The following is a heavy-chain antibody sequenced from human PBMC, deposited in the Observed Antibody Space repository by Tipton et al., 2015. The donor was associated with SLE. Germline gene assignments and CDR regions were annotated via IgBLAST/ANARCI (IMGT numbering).Heavy chain of an antibody. J-gene: IGHJ4*02. CDR1: GGFISSSSYY. CDR3: ATSPLTL. CDR2: VSYLGST. V-gene: IGHV4-39*07. Sequence: TLSLTCTVSGGFISSSSYYWGWIRQPPGKGLGWIGSVSYLGSTSYNATLKSRVTISIDTSKKHFSLKLSSVTAADTAVYYCATSPLTLWGQGTLVTVSS.